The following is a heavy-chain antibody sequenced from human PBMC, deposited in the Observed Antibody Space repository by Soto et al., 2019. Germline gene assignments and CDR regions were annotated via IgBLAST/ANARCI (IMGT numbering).Heavy chain of an antibody. Sequence: ASVKVSCKASGYTFTSYDINWVRQATGQGLEWMGWMNPNSGNTGYAQKFQGRVTMTRNTSISTAYMELSSLRSEDTAVYYCAHRQFCRGTMCSWDTAWFDFWGQGTLVTVSS. CDR1: GYTFTSYD. CDR3: AHRQFCRGTMCSWDTAWFDF. D-gene: IGHD3-10*02. V-gene: IGHV1-8*01. CDR2: MNPNSGNT. J-gene: IGHJ5*01.